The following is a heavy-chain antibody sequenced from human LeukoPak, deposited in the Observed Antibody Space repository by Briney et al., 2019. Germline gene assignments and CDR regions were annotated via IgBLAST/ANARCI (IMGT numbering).Heavy chain of an antibody. CDR2: SYRGDNT. D-gene: IGHD6-13*01. CDR3: AREGASSSFGY. Sequence: GGSLRLSCAASGLAVSSKYMSWVRQAPGKGLEWVSISYRGDNTYCADSVKGRFTISRDNSKNTLYLKMNSLRAEDTAVYYCAREGASSSFGYWGQGTLVTVSS. CDR1: GLAVSSKY. J-gene: IGHJ4*02. V-gene: IGHV3-53*01.